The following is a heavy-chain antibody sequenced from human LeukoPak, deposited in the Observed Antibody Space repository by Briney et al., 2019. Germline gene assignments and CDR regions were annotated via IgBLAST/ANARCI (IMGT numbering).Heavy chain of an antibody. CDR1: GFTFSSYG. V-gene: IGHV3-30*18. CDR3: SKGQTYYYDSSGYLYYFDY. CDR2: ISYDGSNK. D-gene: IGHD3-22*01. Sequence: GSLRLSCAASGFTFSSYGMQWVRQAPGKGLEWVAVISYDGSNKYYADSVKGRFTISRDNSKNTLYLQMNSLRPEDTAVYYCSKGQTYYYDSSGYLYYFDYWGQGTLVTVSS. J-gene: IGHJ4*02.